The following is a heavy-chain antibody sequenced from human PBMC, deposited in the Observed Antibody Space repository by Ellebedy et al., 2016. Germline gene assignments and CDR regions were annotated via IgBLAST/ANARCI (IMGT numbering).Heavy chain of an antibody. CDR3: ARQDCSSTSCYAGAYYYYAMDV. J-gene: IGHJ6*02. CDR2: IYYSGST. CDR1: GGSISSSSYY. V-gene: IGHV4-39*01. Sequence: GSLRLSCTVSGGSISSSSYYWGWIRQPPGKGLEWIGSIYYSGSTYYNPSLKSRVTISVDTSKNQFSLKLTSVPAADTAVYYCARQDCSSTSCYAGAYYYYAMDVWGQGTTVTVSS. D-gene: IGHD2-2*01.